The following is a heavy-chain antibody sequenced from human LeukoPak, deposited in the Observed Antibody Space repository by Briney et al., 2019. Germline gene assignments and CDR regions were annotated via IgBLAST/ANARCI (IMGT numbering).Heavy chain of an antibody. CDR3: AELGITMIGGV. D-gene: IGHD3-10*02. J-gene: IGHJ6*04. CDR1: GFTVSGNY. Sequence: GGSLRLSCAVSGFTVSGNYMSWVRQAPGKGLEWVSLIYSGSTIYYADSVKGRFTISRDNAKNSLYLQMNSLRAEDTAVYYCAELGITMIGGVWGKGTTVTISS. CDR2: IYSGSTI. V-gene: IGHV3-69-1*02.